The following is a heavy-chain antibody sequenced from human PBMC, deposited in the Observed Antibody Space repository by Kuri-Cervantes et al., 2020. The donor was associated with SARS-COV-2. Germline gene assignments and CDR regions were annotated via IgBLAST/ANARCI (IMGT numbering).Heavy chain of an antibody. D-gene: IGHD6-19*01. CDR2: IIPILGIA. CDR1: GGTFSSYT. CDR3: AKGGLDSGWGY. J-gene: IGHJ4*02. V-gene: IGHV1-69*02. Sequence: SVKVSCKASGGTFSSYTISWVRQAPGQGLEWMGRIIPILGIANYAQKFQGRVTITAEKSTSTAYMELSSLRAEDTAVYYCAKGGLDSGWGYWGQGTLVTVSS.